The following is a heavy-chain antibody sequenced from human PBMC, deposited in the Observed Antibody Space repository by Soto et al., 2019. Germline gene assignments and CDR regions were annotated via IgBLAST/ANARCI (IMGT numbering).Heavy chain of an antibody. J-gene: IGHJ4*02. Sequence: GGSLRLSCAASGFTFSNYAMNWVRQAPGKGLEWVSGISGSDSSTYYAQSVKDRFTISRDNSKNTLYLQMNSLRAEDTAVYYCATTWGGWYGGPCDYWGQGILVTVSS. CDR1: GFTFSNYA. CDR3: ATTWGGWYGGPCDY. V-gene: IGHV3-23*01. CDR2: ISGSDSST. D-gene: IGHD6-19*01.